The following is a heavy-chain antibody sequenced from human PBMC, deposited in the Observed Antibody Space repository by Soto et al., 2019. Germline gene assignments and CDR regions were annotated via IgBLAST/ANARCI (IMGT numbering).Heavy chain of an antibody. CDR2: ISGSDGRT. Sequence: SGGGLVRPGGSLRLSCAASGFTFSSYAMSWVRQAPGKGLEWVSTISGSDGRTYSTDSVKGRFTISRDNSRNTAYLQMNSLRVEDTAVYYCAKGVSQYTPLALFDYWGRGTLVTVSS. D-gene: IGHD5-18*01. J-gene: IGHJ4*02. CDR3: AKGVSQYTPLALFDY. CDR1: GFTFSSYA. V-gene: IGHV3-23*01.